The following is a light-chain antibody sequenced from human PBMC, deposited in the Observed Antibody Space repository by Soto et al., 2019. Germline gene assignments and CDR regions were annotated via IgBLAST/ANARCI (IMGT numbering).Light chain of an antibody. J-gene: IGLJ1*01. V-gene: IGLV2-14*03. CDR1: NTEIGGYNY. Sequence: QSALTQPDSVSASLGESITISCTGTNTEIGGYNYVSWYQQHPGKAPKLLIYDVTSRPSGIPNRFSGSKSGFTASLTISGLQAEDDAHYFCSSYRAYRTVEVFGSGTKVTV. CDR2: DVT. CDR3: SSYRAYRTVEV.